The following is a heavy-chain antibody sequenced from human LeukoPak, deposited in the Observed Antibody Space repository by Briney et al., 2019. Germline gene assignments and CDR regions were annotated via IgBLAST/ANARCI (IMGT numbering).Heavy chain of an antibody. J-gene: IGHJ4*02. Sequence: GGSLRLSCAASGFTFSSHWMHWVRQAPGKGPAWVSRINTDGTITNYADSVKGRFTISRDNSKNTLYLQMNSLRAEDTAVYYCARDYVDTAMVLGYWGQGTLVTVSS. D-gene: IGHD5-18*01. CDR2: INTDGTIT. V-gene: IGHV3-74*01. CDR1: GFTFSSHW. CDR3: ARDYVDTAMVLGY.